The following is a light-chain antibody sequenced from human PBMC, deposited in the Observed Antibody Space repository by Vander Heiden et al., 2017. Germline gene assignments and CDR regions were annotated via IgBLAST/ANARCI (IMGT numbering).Light chain of an antibody. CDR1: QDISNY. Sequence: IHIIPSPSSLSASVGDRVTITCQASQDISNYLNWYQQKLGKAPKLLIYDASNFETGVPSRFSGSGSGTDFTFTISILHPEDITTYYCQRYDTPRYTFGQGTRLEIK. CDR3: QRYDTPRYT. J-gene: IGKJ5*01. V-gene: IGKV1-33*01. CDR2: DAS.